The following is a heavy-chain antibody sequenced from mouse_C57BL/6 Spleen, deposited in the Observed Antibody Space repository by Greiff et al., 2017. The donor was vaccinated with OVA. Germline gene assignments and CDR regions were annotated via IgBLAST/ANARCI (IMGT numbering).Heavy chain of an antibody. J-gene: IGHJ2*01. CDR3: AREGGYSGWYYFDY. CDR1: GFTFSSYA. V-gene: IGHV5-4*01. Sequence: EVKLVESGGGLVKPGGSLKLSCAASGFTFSSYAMSWVRQTPEKRLEWVATISDGGSYTYYPDNVKGRFTISRDNAKNNLYLQMSHLKSEDTAMYYCAREGGYSGWYYFDYWGHGTTLTVSS. CDR2: ISDGGSYT. D-gene: IGHD2-3*01.